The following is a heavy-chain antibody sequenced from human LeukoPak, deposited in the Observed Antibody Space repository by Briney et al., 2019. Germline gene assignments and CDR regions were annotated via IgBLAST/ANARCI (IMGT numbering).Heavy chain of an antibody. V-gene: IGHV3-23*01. CDR1: GFTFSSYA. CDR3: AKDRTVCGSDY. CDR2: ISGSGGST. Sequence: GGSLRLSCAASGFTFSSYAMSWVRQAPGKGLEWVSAISGSGGSTYYADSVKGRFTISRDNSKNTLCLQMHSLRAEDTAVYYRAKDRTVCGSDYWGQGTLVTVSS. D-gene: IGHD1-26*01. J-gene: IGHJ4*02.